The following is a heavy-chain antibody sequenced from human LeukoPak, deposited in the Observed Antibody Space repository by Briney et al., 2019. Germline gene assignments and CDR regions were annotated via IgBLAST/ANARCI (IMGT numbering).Heavy chain of an antibody. D-gene: IGHD3-10*01. V-gene: IGHV1-3*01. CDR3: AAFGEIGAAAFDI. J-gene: IGHJ3*02. CDR2: INAGNGNT. CDR1: GYTFTSYA. Sequence: GASVKVSCKASGYTFTSYAMHWVRQAPGQRLEWMGWINAGNGNTKYSQKFQGRVTITRDTSASTAYMELSSLRSEDTAVYYCAAFGEIGAAAFDIWGQGTMVTVSS.